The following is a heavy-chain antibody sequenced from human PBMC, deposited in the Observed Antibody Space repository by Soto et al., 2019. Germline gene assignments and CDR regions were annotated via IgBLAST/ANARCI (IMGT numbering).Heavy chain of an antibody. D-gene: IGHD2-15*01. CDR2: IIPILGIA. CDR3: ALSGYCSGGSCPFDD. Sequence: QVQLVQSGAEVKKPGSSVKVSCKASGGTFSSYTISWVRQAPGQGLEWMGRIIPILGIANYAQKFQGRVRITADKSTSTAYRELSSLRSEDTAVYYCALSGYCSGGSCPFDDRGQGTLVTVS. CDR1: GGTFSSYT. J-gene: IGHJ4*02. V-gene: IGHV1-69*02.